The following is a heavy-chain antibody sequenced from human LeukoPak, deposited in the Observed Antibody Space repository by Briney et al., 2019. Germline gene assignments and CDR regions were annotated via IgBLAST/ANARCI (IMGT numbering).Heavy chain of an antibody. D-gene: IGHD4-17*01. CDR3: ARTYTKLTVTTGYDY. Sequence: SETLSLTCTVSGGSISSSSYYWGWIRQPPGKGLEWIGSIYYSGSTYYNPSLKSRVTISVDTSKNQFSLKLSSVTAADTAVYYCARTYTKLTVTTGYDYWGQGTLVTASS. CDR1: GGSISSSSYY. J-gene: IGHJ4*02. V-gene: IGHV4-39*07. CDR2: IYYSGST.